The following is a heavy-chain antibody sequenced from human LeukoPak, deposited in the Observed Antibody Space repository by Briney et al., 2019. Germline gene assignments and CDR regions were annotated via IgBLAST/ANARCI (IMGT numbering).Heavy chain of an antibody. D-gene: IGHD5-18*01. Sequence: PGGSLRLSCAASGLTFSSYAMSWVRQAPGKGLEWVSGISGSGGSTEYADSVKGRFTISRDNSKNTLYLQMNSLSAEDTAAYYCARLIGSVDTAVDYWGQGTLVTVSS. V-gene: IGHV3-23*01. J-gene: IGHJ4*02. CDR2: ISGSGGST. CDR3: ARLIGSVDTAVDY. CDR1: GLTFSSYA.